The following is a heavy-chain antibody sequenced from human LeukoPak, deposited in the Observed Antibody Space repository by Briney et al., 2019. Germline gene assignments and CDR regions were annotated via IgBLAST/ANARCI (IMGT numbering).Heavy chain of an antibody. CDR3: AKGIGYGDIYYYYGMDV. D-gene: IGHD4-17*01. CDR2: ISYDGSNK. CDR1: GFTFSSYG. V-gene: IGHV3-30*18. Sequence: PGRSLRLSCAASGFTFSSYGMHWVRQAPGKGLEWVAVISYDGSNKYYADYVKGRFTISRDNSKNTLYLQMNSLRAEDTAVYYCAKGIGYGDIYYYYGMDVWGQGTTVTVSS. J-gene: IGHJ6*02.